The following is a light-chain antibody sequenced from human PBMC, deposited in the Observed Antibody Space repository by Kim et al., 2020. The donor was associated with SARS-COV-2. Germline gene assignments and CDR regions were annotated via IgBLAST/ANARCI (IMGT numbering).Light chain of an antibody. J-gene: IGLJ3*02. CDR1: SSDVGSYNL. Sequence: GQSITISCTGTSSDVGSYNLVSWYQQHPGKAPILMIYEVRKRPSGVSNRFSGSKSGNTASLTISVLPAEDEADYYCCSYAGSSTWVFGGGTQLTVL. CDR2: EVR. V-gene: IGLV2-23*02. CDR3: CSYAGSSTWV.